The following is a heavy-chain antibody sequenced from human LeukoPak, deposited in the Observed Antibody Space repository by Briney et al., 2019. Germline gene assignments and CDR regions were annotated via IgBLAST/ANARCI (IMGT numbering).Heavy chain of an antibody. CDR1: GFAFSNAW. CDR3: TTVQAAISSSDY. J-gene: IGHJ4*02. Sequence: GGSLRLSCAASGFAFSNAWMSWVRQAPGEGLEWVGRIKSKTDGGTTDYAAPVKGRFTISRDDSKNTLYLQMNSLKTEDTAVYYCTTVQAAISSSDYWGQGTLVTVSS. CDR2: IKSKTDGGTT. V-gene: IGHV3-15*01. D-gene: IGHD2-2*01.